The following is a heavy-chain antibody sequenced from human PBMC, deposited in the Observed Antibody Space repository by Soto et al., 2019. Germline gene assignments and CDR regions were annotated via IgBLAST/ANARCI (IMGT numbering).Heavy chain of an antibody. V-gene: IGHV1-69*01. J-gene: IGHJ5*02. D-gene: IGHD2-2*01. CDR3: ARARYCSSTSCYSWFDP. Sequence: QVQLVQSGAEVKKPGSSVKVSCKASGGTFSSYAISWVRQAPGQGLEWMGGIIPIFGTANYAQKFQGRVTITADESTSTAYMELSSLRSEDTSVYYCARARYCSSTSCYSWFDPWGQGTLVTVSS. CDR2: IIPIFGTA. CDR1: GGTFSSYA.